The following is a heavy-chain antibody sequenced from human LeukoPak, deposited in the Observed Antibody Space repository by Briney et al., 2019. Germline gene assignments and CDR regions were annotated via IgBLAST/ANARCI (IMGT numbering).Heavy chain of an antibody. J-gene: IGHJ5*02. CDR1: GFTFSSYG. V-gene: IGHV3-30*02. CDR2: IRYDDGINK. CDR3: AKDGAAFFDD. D-gene: IGHD3-16*01. Sequence: PGGSLRLSCEASGFTFSSYGMHWVRQAPGKGLEWVAFIRYDDGINKSYADSVKGRFTISRDNSKNTPTLQMNSMRAEDTAVYFCAKDGAAFFDDWGQGTLVTVSS.